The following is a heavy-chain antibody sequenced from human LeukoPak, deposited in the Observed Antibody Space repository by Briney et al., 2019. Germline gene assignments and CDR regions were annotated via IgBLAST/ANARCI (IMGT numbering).Heavy chain of an antibody. CDR2: IYYSGST. V-gene: IGHV4-59*01. Sequence: PSETLSLTCTVSGGSLSSYYWSWIRQPPGKGLEWIGYIYYSGSTNYNPSLKSRVTISVDTSKNQFSLRLTSVTAADTAVYYCARGGSYYDFWSGYYDYYYYMDVWGKGTTVTVSS. D-gene: IGHD3-3*01. J-gene: IGHJ6*03. CDR1: GGSLSSYY. CDR3: ARGGSYYDFWSGYYDYYYYMDV.